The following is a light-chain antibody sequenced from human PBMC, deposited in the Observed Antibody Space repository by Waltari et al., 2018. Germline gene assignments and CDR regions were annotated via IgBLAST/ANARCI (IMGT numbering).Light chain of an antibody. CDR2: GNN. J-gene: IGLJ2*01. CDR3: QSFDNMLSGGVV. CDR1: TSNIGAGHD. V-gene: IGLV1-40*01. Sequence: QSVLTQPPSVSGTPGQRVTISCSGSTSNIGAGHDVHWYQHLPGTAPKLLIYGNNTGPSAVPDRSSGAKAGTSASLAITGLQADDEADYFCQSFDNMLSGGVVFGGGTKLAVL.